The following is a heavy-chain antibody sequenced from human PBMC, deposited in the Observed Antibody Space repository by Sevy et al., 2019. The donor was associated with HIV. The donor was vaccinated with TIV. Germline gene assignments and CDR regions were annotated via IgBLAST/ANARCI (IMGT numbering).Heavy chain of an antibody. Sequence: GGSLRLSCAASGFTFSSYSMNWVRQAPGKGLEWVSSISSSSYIYYADSVKGRFTISRDNAKNSLYLQLNSLRAEDTAVYYCARYYDILTGYPYYYYGMDVWGQGTTVTVSS. D-gene: IGHD3-9*01. CDR2: ISSSSYI. CDR1: GFTFSSYS. CDR3: ARYYDILTGYPYYYYGMDV. J-gene: IGHJ6*02. V-gene: IGHV3-21*01.